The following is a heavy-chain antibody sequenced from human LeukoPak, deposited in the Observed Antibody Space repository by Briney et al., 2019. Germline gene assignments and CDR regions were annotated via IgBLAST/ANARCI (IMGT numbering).Heavy chain of an antibody. J-gene: IGHJ3*02. CDR3: ARDRGYYDSSGYYNPDAFDI. CDR1: GYTFTSYG. V-gene: IGHV1-18*01. Sequence: ASVKVSCKASGYTFTSYGISWVRQAPGQGLEWMGWISAYNGNTNYAQKLQGRVTMTTDTSTSTAYMELRSLRSDDTAVYYCARDRGYYDSSGYYNPDAFDIWGQGTMVTVSS. CDR2: ISAYNGNT. D-gene: IGHD3-22*01.